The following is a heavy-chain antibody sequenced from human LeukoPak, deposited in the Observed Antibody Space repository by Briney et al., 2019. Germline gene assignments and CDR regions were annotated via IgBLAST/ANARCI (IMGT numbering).Heavy chain of an antibody. CDR2: ISGSGGST. J-gene: IGHJ4*02. CDR1: GFTFSNYA. D-gene: IGHD3-22*01. CDR3: TKDLHYDSSGYSDC. V-gene: IGHV3-23*01. Sequence: GGSLRLSCAASGFTFSNYAMTWVRQAPGKGPEWVSAISGSGGSTYYADSVKGRFTISRDNSKNTLYLQMNSLRAEDTAVYYCTKDLHYDSSGYSDCWGQGTLVTVSS.